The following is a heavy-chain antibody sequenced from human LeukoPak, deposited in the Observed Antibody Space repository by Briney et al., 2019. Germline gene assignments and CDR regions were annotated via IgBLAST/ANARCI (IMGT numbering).Heavy chain of an antibody. J-gene: IGHJ4*02. V-gene: IGHV3-23*01. D-gene: IGHD3-9*01. CDR3: AKYFQLTAPHFDY. Sequence: HSGGSLRLSCAASGFTFSSYAMSWVRQAPGKGLEWVSAISGSGGSTYYADSVKGRFTVSRDNSKNTVYLQMNSLRADDTAEYYCAKYFQLTAPHFDYWGQGTLVTVSS. CDR2: ISGSGGST. CDR1: GFTFSSYA.